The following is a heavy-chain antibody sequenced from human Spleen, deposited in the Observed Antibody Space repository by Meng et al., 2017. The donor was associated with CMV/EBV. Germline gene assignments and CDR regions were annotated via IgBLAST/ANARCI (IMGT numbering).Heavy chain of an antibody. CDR2: ISGTSAYI. CDR3: ARDLSGSH. D-gene: IGHD3-10*01. Sequence: GESLKISCVASGFDFSSYMLTWVRQTPGKGLEWVSSISGTSAYIYYADSLRGRFTISRDNAKNSLYLQMNSLRAEDTAVYYCARDLSGSHWGQGTLVTVSS. J-gene: IGHJ4*02. V-gene: IGHV3-21*01. CDR1: GFDFSSYM.